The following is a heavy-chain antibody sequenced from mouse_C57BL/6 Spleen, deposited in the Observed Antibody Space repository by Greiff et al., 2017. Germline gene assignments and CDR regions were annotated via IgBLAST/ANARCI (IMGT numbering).Heavy chain of an antibody. D-gene: IGHD2-1*01. J-gene: IGHJ2*01. V-gene: IGHV1-53*01. CDR3: ARGGYGNYEQYYFDY. Sequence: QVQLKQPGTELVKPGASVKLSCKASGYTFTSYWMHWVKQRPGQGLEWIGNINPSNGGINYNEKFKSKATLTVDKSSSTAYMQLSSLTSEDSAVYYCARGGYGNYEQYYFDYWGQGTTLTVSS. CDR2: INPSNGGI. CDR1: GYTFTSYW.